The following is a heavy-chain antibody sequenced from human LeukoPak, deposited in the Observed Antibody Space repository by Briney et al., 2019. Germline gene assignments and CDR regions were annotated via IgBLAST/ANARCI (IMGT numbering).Heavy chain of an antibody. CDR1: GGTFSSYA. D-gene: IGHD2-8*01. CDR3: ARDGYCTNGVCTSPYYYYGMDV. Sequence: SVKVSCKASGGTFSSYAISWVRQAPGQGLEWMGGIIPIFGTANYAQKFQGRVTITADESTSTAYMELSSLRSEDTAVYYCARDGYCTNGVCTSPYYYYGMDVWGQGTTVTVSS. V-gene: IGHV1-69*13. J-gene: IGHJ6*02. CDR2: IIPIFGTA.